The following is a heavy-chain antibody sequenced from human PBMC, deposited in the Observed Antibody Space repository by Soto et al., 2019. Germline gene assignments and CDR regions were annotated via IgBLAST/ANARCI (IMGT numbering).Heavy chain of an antibody. CDR3: ARDPCWSEFADWNYYFGF. J-gene: IGHJ4*02. CDR1: GFTFSSYS. V-gene: IGHV3-30-3*01. Sequence: QVQLVESVGGVVQPGRSLRLSCAASGFTFSSYSMHWVRQAPGKGLEWVAVISYDGSNKYYADSVKGRFTISRDNSKNTLYLQMNSLRAEDTAVYYWARDPCWSEFADWNYYFGFWGQGTLVTVSS. CDR2: ISYDGSNK. D-gene: IGHD1-7*01.